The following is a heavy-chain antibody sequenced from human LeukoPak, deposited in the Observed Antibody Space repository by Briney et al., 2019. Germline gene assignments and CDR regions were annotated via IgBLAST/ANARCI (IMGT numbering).Heavy chain of an antibody. CDR3: ARHSFGSTRCFDY. CDR1: GYSFTTYW. D-gene: IGHD2-2*01. Sequence: GASLKISCKGSGYSFTTYWIGWVRQLPEKGPEWMGIIYPGDSDTTYSPSFQGQVTISADKSISTAYLQWSSLKASDTAMYYCARHSFGSTRCFDYWGQGTLVTVSS. V-gene: IGHV5-51*01. J-gene: IGHJ4*02. CDR2: IYPGDSDT.